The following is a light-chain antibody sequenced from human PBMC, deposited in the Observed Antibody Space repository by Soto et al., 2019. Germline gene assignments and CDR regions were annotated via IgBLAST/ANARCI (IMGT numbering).Light chain of an antibody. CDR1: QSVRSER. CDR3: QQYDVSPIT. J-gene: IGKJ5*01. CDR2: DAS. V-gene: IGKV3-20*01. Sequence: EIVLTQSPDTLSLSPGEIATLSFRASQSVRSERLAWYQHKRCQAPRLVIFDASSRATGIPERFSGSGSGTDFTLTITRLEPEDFAVYFCQQYDVSPITFGLGTRLEIK.